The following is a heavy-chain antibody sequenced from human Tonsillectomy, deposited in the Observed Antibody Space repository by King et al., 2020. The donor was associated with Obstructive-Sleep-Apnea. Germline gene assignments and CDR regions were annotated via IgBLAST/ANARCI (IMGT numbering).Heavy chain of an antibody. V-gene: IGHV4-34*01. Sequence: VQLQQWGAGLLKPSETLSLTCAVYGGSFSGYYWSWIRQPPGNGLEWIGEINHSGSTNYNPSLKSRVTISVDTSKKQVSLKLSSVTAADTAVYYCARGVSEAAGWFDPWGQGTLVTVSS. CDR3: ARGVSEAAGWFDP. CDR2: INHSGST. CDR1: GGSFSGYY. J-gene: IGHJ5*02. D-gene: IGHD6-13*01.